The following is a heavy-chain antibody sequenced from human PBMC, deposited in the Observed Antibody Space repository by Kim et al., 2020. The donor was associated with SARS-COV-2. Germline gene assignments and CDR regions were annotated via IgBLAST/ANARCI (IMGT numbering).Heavy chain of an antibody. CDR2: IDPSDSFT. Sequence: GESLKISCQGSGYTFTNYWINWVRQMPGKGQEWMGRIDPSDSFTNYSPSFQGHVTLSVDKSTSTAFLQWRSLKDADTAMYYCARHGRLSGAAAGSDYWGQGTLVTVSS. D-gene: IGHD6-13*01. CDR3: ARHGRLSGAAAGSDY. CDR1: GYTFTNYW. V-gene: IGHV5-10-1*01. J-gene: IGHJ4*02.